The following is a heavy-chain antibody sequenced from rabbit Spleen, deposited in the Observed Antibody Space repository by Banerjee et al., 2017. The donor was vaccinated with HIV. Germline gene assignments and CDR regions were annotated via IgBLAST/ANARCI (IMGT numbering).Heavy chain of an antibody. J-gene: IGHJ6*01. Sequence: QEQLVESGGGLVKPGASLTLTCTASGFSFSNDHWICWVRQAPGKGLEWIACIYPGIGSTWYASWVNGRFTLSRSTSLNTVNLKMTSLTAADTATYFCARGGSYYSYCCVVALWGQGPPVAVS. CDR2: IYPGIGST. CDR1: GFSFSNDHW. D-gene: IGHD8-1*01. CDR3: ARGGSYYSYCCVVAL. V-gene: IGHV1S43*01.